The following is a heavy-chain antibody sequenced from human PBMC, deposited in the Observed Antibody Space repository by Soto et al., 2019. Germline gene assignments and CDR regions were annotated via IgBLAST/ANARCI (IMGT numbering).Heavy chain of an antibody. V-gene: IGHV3-30*04. CDR1: GFPFSGYA. Sequence: ESGGGVVQPGTSLRLSCAASGFPFSGYAMNWVRQAPGKGLEWVAVISHEGNNEFHADSVKGRFTISRDNSKNTLSLQMNSRRPEDTAFYYCVRIGRGINYGNGFDPGGQGTRVTVSS. CDR2: ISHEGNNE. D-gene: IGHD3-16*01. J-gene: IGHJ5*02. CDR3: VRIGRGINYGNGFDP.